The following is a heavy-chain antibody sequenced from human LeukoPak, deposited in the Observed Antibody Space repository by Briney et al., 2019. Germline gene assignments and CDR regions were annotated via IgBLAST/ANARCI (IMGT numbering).Heavy chain of an antibody. D-gene: IGHD5-24*01. CDR2: IYTSGST. CDR3: ARAGGLQPDY. J-gene: IGHJ4*02. CDR1: GGSISSGSYY. V-gene: IGHV4-61*02. Sequence: SQTLSLTCTVSGGSISSGSYYWSWIRQPAGKGLEWIGRIYTSGSTNYNPSLKSRVTISVDTSKNQFSLKLSPVTAADTAVYYCARAGGLQPDYWGQGTLVTVPS.